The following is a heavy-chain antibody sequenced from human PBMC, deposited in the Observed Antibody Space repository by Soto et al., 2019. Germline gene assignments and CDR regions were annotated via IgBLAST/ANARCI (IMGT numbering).Heavy chain of an antibody. J-gene: IGHJ5*02. CDR3: PTHWSGRTCGS. V-gene: IGHV3-23*01. CDR1: GFTFGSYA. CDR2: ISESGYNT. Sequence: EVQLLESGGGLVQPGRSLRLSCAASGFTFGSYAMTWVRQTPRKGLEWVSAISESGYNTYYADSVKGRFTISRDNSKNPLFLQMNSLRPDDTAVYFCPTHWSGRTCGSWGQGTLVTVSS. D-gene: IGHD3-3*01.